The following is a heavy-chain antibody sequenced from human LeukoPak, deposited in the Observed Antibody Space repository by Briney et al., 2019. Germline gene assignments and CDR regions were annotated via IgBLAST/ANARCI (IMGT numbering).Heavy chain of an antibody. Sequence: PGGSLRLSCAASGFTFDDYAMHWVRQAPGKGLEWVSGISWNSGSIGYADSVKGRFTISRDNAKYSLYLQMNSLRAEDTALYYCAKAPFGYYDSSGYGIDYFDYWGQGTLVTVSS. V-gene: IGHV3-9*01. J-gene: IGHJ4*02. CDR3: AKAPFGYYDSSGYGIDYFDY. CDR2: ISWNSGSI. CDR1: GFTFDDYA. D-gene: IGHD3-22*01.